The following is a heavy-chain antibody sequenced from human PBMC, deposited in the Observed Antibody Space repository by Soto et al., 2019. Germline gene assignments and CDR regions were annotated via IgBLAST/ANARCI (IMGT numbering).Heavy chain of an antibody. CDR3: AHRLPTPHTAMAFYFDY. V-gene: IGHV2-5*01. CDR1: GFSLSTSGVG. CDR2: IYWNDDK. D-gene: IGHD5-18*01. J-gene: IGHJ4*02. Sequence: SGPTLVKPTQTLTLTCTFSGFSLSTSGVGVGWIRQPPGKALEWLALIYWNDDKRYSPSLKSRLTITKDTSKNQVVLTMTNMDPVDTATYYCAHRLPTPHTAMAFYFDYWGQGTLVTVSS.